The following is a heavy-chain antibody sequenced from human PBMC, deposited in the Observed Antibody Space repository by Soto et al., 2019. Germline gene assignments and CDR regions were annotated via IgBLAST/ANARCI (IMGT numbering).Heavy chain of an antibody. CDR3: ARDARAKRLDV. V-gene: IGHV3-33*01. D-gene: IGHD3-16*01. CDR2: IWYDGSNK. Sequence: QVRLVESGGGVTQPGRSLRLSCAASGFTFRNHGMHWVRQAPGKGLEWVAVIWYDGSNKYYAESVKGRFTISRDNSKNTLYLQMSSLRVEDTAVYYCARDARAKRLDVWGQGTTVTVSS. CDR1: GFTFRNHG. J-gene: IGHJ6*02.